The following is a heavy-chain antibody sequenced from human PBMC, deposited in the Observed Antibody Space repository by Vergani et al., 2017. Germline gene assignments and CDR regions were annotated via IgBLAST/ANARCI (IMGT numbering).Heavy chain of an antibody. CDR1: GGSFSGYY. Sequence: QVQLPQWGAGLLKPSETLSLTCAVYGGSFSGYYWSWIRQPPGKGLEWIGYIYYSGSTNYNPSLKRRVTISVDTSKNQFSLKLSSVTAADTAVYYCARSYYDFWSGYYTEEAGFDYWGQGTLVTVSS. V-gene: IGHV4-34*11. J-gene: IGHJ4*02. CDR3: ARSYYDFWSGYYTEEAGFDY. D-gene: IGHD3-3*01. CDR2: IYYSGST.